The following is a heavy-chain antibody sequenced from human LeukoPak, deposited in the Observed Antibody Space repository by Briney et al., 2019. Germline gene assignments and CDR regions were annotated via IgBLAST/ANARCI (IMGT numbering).Heavy chain of an antibody. J-gene: IGHJ4*02. CDR1: GGSISSYY. CDR3: ARGQAMVTPFDY. V-gene: IGHV4-59*01. D-gene: IGHD5-18*01. Sequence: PSETLSLTCTVSGGSISSYYWSWIRQPPGKGLEWIGYIYYSGSTNYNPSLKSRVTISVDTSKNQSSLKLSSVTAADTAVYYCARGQAMVTPFDYWGQGTLVTVSS. CDR2: IYYSGST.